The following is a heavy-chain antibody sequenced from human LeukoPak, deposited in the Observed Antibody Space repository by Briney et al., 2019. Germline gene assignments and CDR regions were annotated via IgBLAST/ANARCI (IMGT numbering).Heavy chain of an antibody. J-gene: IGHJ4*02. Sequence: GGSLRLSCAASGFTFSNFAMHWVRQAPGRGLEWVTFIGNDGRNKKYADSVKGRFTISRDNSKNTLSLQLSSLRGEDTAVYYCAKDGAWLRFDDRGQGILVSVSS. CDR1: GFTFSNFA. CDR3: AKDGAWLRFDD. CDR2: IGNDGRNK. V-gene: IGHV3-30*02. D-gene: IGHD5-12*01.